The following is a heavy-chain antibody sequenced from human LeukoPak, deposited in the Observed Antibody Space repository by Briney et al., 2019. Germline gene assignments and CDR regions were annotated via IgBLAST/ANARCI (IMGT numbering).Heavy chain of an antibody. V-gene: IGHV4-59*08. CDR2: IYYSGST. D-gene: IGHD6-25*01. Sequence: SETLSLTCTVSGGSISSYYWSWIRQPPGKGLEWIGYIYYSGSTNYNPSLKSRVTISVDTSKNQFSLKVSSVTAADTAVYYCARHSVESSGQGGWFDPWGQGTLVTASS. CDR3: ARHSVESSGQGGWFDP. J-gene: IGHJ5*02. CDR1: GGSISSYY.